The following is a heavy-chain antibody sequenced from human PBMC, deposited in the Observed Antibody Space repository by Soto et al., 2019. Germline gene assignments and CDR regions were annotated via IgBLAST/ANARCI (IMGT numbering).Heavy chain of an antibody. CDR2: VYPRNGAT. V-gene: IGHV1-2*02. J-gene: IGHJ3*01. CDR1: GYTFTDYH. D-gene: IGHD2-21*01. Sequence: ASVKVSCKTSGYTFTDYHIHWVRQAPGQVPEWMGWVYPRNGATIYAQRFQGRVTLTRDTSIDTVYMELRWLRSDDTAIYYCARDVAPSGDNRFDVWG. CDR3: ARDVAPSGDNRFDV.